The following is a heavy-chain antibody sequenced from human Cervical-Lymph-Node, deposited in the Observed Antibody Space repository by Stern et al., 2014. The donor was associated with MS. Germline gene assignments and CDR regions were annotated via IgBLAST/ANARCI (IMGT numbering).Heavy chain of an antibody. CDR2: FYPADSDT. D-gene: IGHD6-19*01. V-gene: IGHV5-51*01. CDR3: ARQLSSEALDY. CDR1: GYTFTTYW. Sequence: VQLVESGAEVKKPGESLKISCKCSGYTFTTYWIGWVRQMPGKGLEWMGMFYPADSDTRYSPSFQGQVTFSADKSISTAYLQWSSLKASDTAMYFCARQLSSEALDYWGPGTLVTVSS. J-gene: IGHJ4*02.